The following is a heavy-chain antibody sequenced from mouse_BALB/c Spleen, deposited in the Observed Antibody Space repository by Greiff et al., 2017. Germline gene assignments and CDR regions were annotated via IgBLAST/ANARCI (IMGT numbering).Heavy chain of an antibody. V-gene: IGHV5-17*02. J-gene: IGHJ4*01. CDR3: ARSDYDRGVYAMDY. D-gene: IGHD2-4*01. Sequence: EVKLMESGGGLVQPGGSRKLSCAASGFTFSSFGLHWVRQAPEKGLEWVAYISSGSSTIYYADTVKGRFTISRDNPKNTLFLQMTSLRSEDTAMYYCARSDYDRGVYAMDYWGQGTSVTVSS. CDR2: ISSGSSTI. CDR1: GFTFSSFG.